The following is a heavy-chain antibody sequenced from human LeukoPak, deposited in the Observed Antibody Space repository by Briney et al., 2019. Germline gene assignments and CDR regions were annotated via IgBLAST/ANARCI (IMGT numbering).Heavy chain of an antibody. V-gene: IGHV1-46*01. D-gene: IGHD5-18*01. CDR3: AREVEYSISSLYFDY. Sequence: ASVKVSCKASGYTFTSYYMHWVRQAPGQGLEWMGIINPSGGSTSYAQKFQGRVTMTRDMSTSTVYMELSSLRPDDTAIYYCAREVEYSISSLYFDYWGQGALVTVSS. CDR1: GYTFTSYY. J-gene: IGHJ4*02. CDR2: INPSGGST.